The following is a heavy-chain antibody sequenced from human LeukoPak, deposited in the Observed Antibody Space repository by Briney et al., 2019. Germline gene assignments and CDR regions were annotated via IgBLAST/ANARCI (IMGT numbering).Heavy chain of an antibody. V-gene: IGHV3-20*04. D-gene: IGHD5-18*01. CDR1: GFTFDDYG. CDR3: AIMDTAMVTVDY. J-gene: IGHJ4*02. CDR2: INWNGGST. Sequence: AGGSLRLSCAASGFTFDDYGMSWVRQAPGKGLEWVSGINWNGGSTGYADSVKGRFTISRDNAKNSLYLQMNSLRAEDTALYYCAIMDTAMVTVDYWGQGTLVTVSS.